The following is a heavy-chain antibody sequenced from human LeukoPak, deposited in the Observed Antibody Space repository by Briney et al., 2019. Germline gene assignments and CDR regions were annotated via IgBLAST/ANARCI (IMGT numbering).Heavy chain of an antibody. CDR2: INPSGDST. Sequence: ASVKVSCKASGYTFTSYYMHWVRQAPGQGLGWMGIINPSGDSTSYAQKFQGRVTMTRDMSTSTVYMELSSLRSEDTAVYYCAKEGYSRGYYSYYYMDVWGKGTTVTVSS. CDR1: GYTFTSYY. CDR3: AKEGYSRGYYSYYYMDV. D-gene: IGHD6-13*01. J-gene: IGHJ6*03. V-gene: IGHV1-46*01.